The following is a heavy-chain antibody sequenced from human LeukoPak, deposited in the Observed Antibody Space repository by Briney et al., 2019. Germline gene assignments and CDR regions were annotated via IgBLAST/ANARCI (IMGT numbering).Heavy chain of an antibody. V-gene: IGHV4-31*03. Sequence: PSQTLSLTCTVSGGSISSGGYYWSWIRQHPGKGLEWIGYIYYSGSTYCNPSLKSRVTISVDTSENQFSLKLSSVTAADTAVYYCAITRNIAMPISYYYYGVDVWGQGTTVIVSS. CDR1: GGSISSGGYY. CDR2: IYYSGST. D-gene: IGHD5-18*01. CDR3: AITRNIAMPISYYYYGVDV. J-gene: IGHJ6*02.